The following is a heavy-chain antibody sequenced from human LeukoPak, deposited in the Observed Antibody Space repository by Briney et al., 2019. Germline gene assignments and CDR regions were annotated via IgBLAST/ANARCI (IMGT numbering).Heavy chain of an antibody. CDR2: IKQDGSEK. CDR1: GFTFSSYW. J-gene: IGHJ5*02. D-gene: IGHD6-6*01. Sequence: GGSLRLSCAASGFTFSSYWMSWVRQAPGKGLEWVANIKQDGSEKYYVDSVKGRFTISRDNAKNSLYLQMNSLRAEDTAVYYCARDPSAYSSSSIGFDPWGQGTLVTVSS. CDR3: ARDPSAYSSSSIGFDP. V-gene: IGHV3-7*01.